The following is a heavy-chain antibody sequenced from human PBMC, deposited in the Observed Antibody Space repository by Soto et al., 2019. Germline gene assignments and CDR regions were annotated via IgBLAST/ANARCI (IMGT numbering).Heavy chain of an antibody. Sequence: LRLSCAASGFTFSSYAMSWVRQAPGKGLEWVSAISGSGGSTYYADSVKGRFTISRDNSKNTLYLQMNSLRAEDTAVYYCAGPDCGGDCYLDYWGQGTLVTVYS. CDR3: AGPDCGGDCYLDY. CDR1: GFTFSSYA. CDR2: ISGSGGST. V-gene: IGHV3-23*01. J-gene: IGHJ4*02. D-gene: IGHD2-21*02.